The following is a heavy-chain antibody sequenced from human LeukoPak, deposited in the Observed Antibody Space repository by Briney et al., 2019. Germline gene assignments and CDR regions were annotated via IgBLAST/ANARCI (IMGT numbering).Heavy chain of an antibody. Sequence: PGGSLRLSCAASGFTFSSYAMHWVRQAPGKGLEWVAVISYDGSNKYYADSVKGRFTISRDNSKNTLYLQMNSLRAEDTAVYYCARERLKGTYCSSTSCYMGYWGQGTLVTVSS. J-gene: IGHJ4*02. CDR2: ISYDGSNK. D-gene: IGHD2-2*02. CDR3: ARERLKGTYCSSTSCYMGY. V-gene: IGHV3-30-3*01. CDR1: GFTFSSYA.